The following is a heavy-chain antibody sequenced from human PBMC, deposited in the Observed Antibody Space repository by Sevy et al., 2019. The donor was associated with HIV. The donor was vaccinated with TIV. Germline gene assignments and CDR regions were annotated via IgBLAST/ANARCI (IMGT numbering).Heavy chain of an antibody. CDR1: GYTLTELS. CDR2: FDPEDDEK. D-gene: IGHD3-22*01. Sequence: ASVKVSCKVSGYTLTELSVHWVRQAPGKGLEWMATFDPEDDEKIYAQKFQGRVNMTEDTSTDTAYMELSSLRSEDTAVYYCATTKDYYDSSGYPFDYWGQGTLVTVSS. CDR3: ATTKDYYDSSGYPFDY. J-gene: IGHJ4*02. V-gene: IGHV1-24*01.